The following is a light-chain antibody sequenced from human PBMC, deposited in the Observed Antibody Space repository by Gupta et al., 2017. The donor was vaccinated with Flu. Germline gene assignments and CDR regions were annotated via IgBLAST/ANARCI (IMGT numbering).Light chain of an antibody. J-gene: IGKJ1*01. Sequence: DIQMTQSPSCVSAVVGDRVTITCRASQDISIWLAWYQQKPGKAPNLLLYDASRLQSGVPSRFSGSGSGTDFTLTISSLQPEDVATYYCQQSNTFPRTFGQGTQVEIK. V-gene: IGKV1-12*01. CDR2: DAS. CDR1: QDISIW. CDR3: QQSNTFPRT.